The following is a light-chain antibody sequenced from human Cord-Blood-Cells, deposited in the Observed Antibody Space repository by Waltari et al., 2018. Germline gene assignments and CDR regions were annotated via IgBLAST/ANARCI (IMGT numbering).Light chain of an antibody. CDR1: QSVSSY. J-gene: IGKJ4*01. CDR3: QQRSNWPQLPT. CDR2: DAS. Sequence: EIVLTQSPATLSLSPGERATLSCRASQSVSSYLAWYQQKPGQAPRLLIYDASNRATGIPARFSGSGSGTDFTLTISSLEPEDFAVYYCQQRSNWPQLPTFGGGTKVEIK. V-gene: IGKV3-11*01.